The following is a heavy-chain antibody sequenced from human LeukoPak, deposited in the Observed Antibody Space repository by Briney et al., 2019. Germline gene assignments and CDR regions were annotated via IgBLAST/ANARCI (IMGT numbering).Heavy chain of an antibody. CDR2: ISSNGKNE. J-gene: IGHJ6*02. V-gene: IGHV3-30*04. D-gene: IGHD3-22*01. CDR3: ARPMYYYDSSGSLAV. CDR1: GFTFSSYG. Sequence: GGSLRLSCAASGFTFSSYGIHWVRQAPGKWLEWVALISSNGKNEDYADSVKGRFTISRDNSKNTLYLQMNSLRAEDTAVYYCARPMYYYDSSGSLAVWGQGTTATVTS.